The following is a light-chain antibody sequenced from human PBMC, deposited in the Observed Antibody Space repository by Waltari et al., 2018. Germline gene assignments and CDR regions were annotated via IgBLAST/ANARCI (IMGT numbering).Light chain of an antibody. CDR1: QSLVRSDGNTY. CDR3: MQGTYWPT. J-gene: IGKJ1*01. Sequence: DVVMTQSPLSLPVTLGQPVSISCRSSQSLVRSDGNTYLNWFQQRPGQSPRRLIYKISNRDSGVPDRFSGSGSGTDFTLKISRVEAEDVGVYYCMQGTYWPTFGQGTKVEIK. V-gene: IGKV2-30*02. CDR2: KIS.